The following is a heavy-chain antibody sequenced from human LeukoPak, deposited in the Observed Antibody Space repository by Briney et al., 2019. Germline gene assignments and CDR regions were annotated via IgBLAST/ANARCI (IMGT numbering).Heavy chain of an antibody. J-gene: IGHJ4*02. CDR2: ISGTSSYT. CDR3: ARGGSTWSYVAY. D-gene: IGHD6-13*01. V-gene: IGHV3-11*05. Sequence: GGSLRLSCAASGFTFSDYYMSWIRQAPGKGLEWVSYISGTSSYTNYADSVKGRFTVSRDNAKNSLFLQMDSLRAEDAAVYYCARGGSTWSYVAYWGQGTLVTVSS. CDR1: GFTFSDYY.